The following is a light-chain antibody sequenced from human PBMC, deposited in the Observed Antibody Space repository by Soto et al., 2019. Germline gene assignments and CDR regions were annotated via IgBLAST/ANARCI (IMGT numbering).Light chain of an antibody. CDR3: AVWDDSLKGLV. Sequence: QSVLTQPPSVSEAPRQRVTMSCSGSSSNIGNNAVNWYQQLPGKAPKLLIYFDDLLSSGVSDRFSASKSGTSASLAISGLQSEDEADYYCAVWDDSLKGLVFGGGTQLTVL. CDR1: SSNIGNNA. V-gene: IGLV1-36*01. CDR2: FDD. J-gene: IGLJ3*02.